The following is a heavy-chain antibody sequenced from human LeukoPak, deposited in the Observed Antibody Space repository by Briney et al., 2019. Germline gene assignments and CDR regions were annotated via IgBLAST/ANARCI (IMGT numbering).Heavy chain of an antibody. D-gene: IGHD2-2*01. CDR2: IKHDGSER. CDR1: GFTFSSYV. V-gene: IGHV3-7*02. Sequence: GGSLRLSCAASGFTFSSYVMHWVRQAPGKGLEWVANIKHDGSERYYVDSVKGRFTISRDNAENSLCLQMDSLRAEDTALYYCARPRYCSSTSCRYFDFWGQGTLVTVSS. CDR3: ARPRYCSSTSCRYFDF. J-gene: IGHJ4*02.